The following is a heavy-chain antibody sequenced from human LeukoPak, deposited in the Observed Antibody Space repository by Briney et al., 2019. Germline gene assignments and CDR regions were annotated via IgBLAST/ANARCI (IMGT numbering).Heavy chain of an antibody. CDR2: IWYDGSNK. CDR1: GFTFSSYG. V-gene: IGHV3-30*19. J-gene: IGHJ4*02. CDR3: ARAPNRLMVYATAHSSSPGGVDY. D-gene: IGHD2-8*01. Sequence: PGGSLRLSCAASGFTFSSYGMHWVRQAPGKGLEWVAVIWYDGSNKYYADSVKGRFTISRDNSKNTLYLQMNSLRAEDTAVYYCARAPNRLMVYATAHSSSPGGVDYWGQGTLVTVSS.